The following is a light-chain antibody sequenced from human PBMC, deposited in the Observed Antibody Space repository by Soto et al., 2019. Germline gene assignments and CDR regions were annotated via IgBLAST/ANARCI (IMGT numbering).Light chain of an antibody. CDR1: QSVSSSY. CDR2: GAS. CDR3: QQYGSSPYT. J-gene: IGKJ2*01. V-gene: IGKV3-20*01. Sequence: EIVLTQSPGTLSLSPGERATLSCRASQSVSSSYLASYQQKPGQAPRLLIYGASSRATGIPDRFSGSGSGTAFTLTISRLEPEDFAVYYCQQYGSSPYTFGQGTKLEIK.